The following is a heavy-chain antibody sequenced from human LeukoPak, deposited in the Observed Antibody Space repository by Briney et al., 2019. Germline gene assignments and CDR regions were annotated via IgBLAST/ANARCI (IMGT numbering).Heavy chain of an antibody. D-gene: IGHD2-21*02. Sequence: ASVKVSCKASGYRFIGYYMHGVRQAPGQGLEWMGWINPNSGGTNYAQKFQGRVTMTRDTSISTAYMELSRLRSDDTAVYYCARGVGRVVVTAPPFDYWGRGTLVTVSS. J-gene: IGHJ4*02. CDR3: ARGVGRVVVTAPPFDY. CDR2: INPNSGGT. V-gene: IGHV1-2*02. CDR1: GYRFIGYY.